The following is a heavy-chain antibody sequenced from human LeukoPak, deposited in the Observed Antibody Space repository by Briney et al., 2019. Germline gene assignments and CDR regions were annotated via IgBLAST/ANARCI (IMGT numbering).Heavy chain of an antibody. J-gene: IGHJ3*02. Sequence: SETLSLTCTVSGGSISSYYWRWIRQPPGKGLEWIGYIYYSGSTNYSPSLKSRVTISVDTSKNQFSLKLSSVTAADTAVYYCARAHRGVAAAGLGAFDMWGQGTMVTVSS. D-gene: IGHD6-13*01. CDR1: GGSISSYY. CDR2: IYYSGST. CDR3: ARAHRGVAAAGLGAFDM. V-gene: IGHV4-59*01.